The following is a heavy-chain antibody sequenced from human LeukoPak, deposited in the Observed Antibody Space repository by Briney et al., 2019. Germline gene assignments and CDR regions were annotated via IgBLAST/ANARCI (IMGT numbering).Heavy chain of an antibody. CDR2: INHSGST. Sequence: SETLSLTCAVYGGSFSGYYWSWIRQPPGKGLEWMGEINHSGSTNYNPSLKSRVTISVDTSKNQFSLKLSSVTAADTAVYYCARELRVATIFDYWGQGTLVTVSS. CDR1: GGSFSGYY. V-gene: IGHV4-34*01. CDR3: ARELRVATIFDY. D-gene: IGHD5-12*01. J-gene: IGHJ4*02.